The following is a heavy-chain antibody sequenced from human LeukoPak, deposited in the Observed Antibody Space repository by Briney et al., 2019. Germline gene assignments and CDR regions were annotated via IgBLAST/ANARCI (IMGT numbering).Heavy chain of an antibody. D-gene: IGHD3-22*01. CDR2: ISSSSSYI. CDR3: ARIPRMADYYDSSGSDY. V-gene: IGHV3-21*01. J-gene: IGHJ4*02. CDR1: GFTVSSNY. Sequence: GGSLRLSCAASGFTVSSNYMSWVRQAPGKGLEWVSSISSSSSYIYYADSVKGRFTISRDNAKNSLYLQMNSLRAEDTAVYYCARIPRMADYYDSSGSDYWGQGTLVTVSS.